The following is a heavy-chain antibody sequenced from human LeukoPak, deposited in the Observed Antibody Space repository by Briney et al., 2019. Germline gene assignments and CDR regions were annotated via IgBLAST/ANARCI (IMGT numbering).Heavy chain of an antibody. Sequence: SETLSLTCTVSGGSISSYYWSWIRQPAGKGLEWIGRIYTSGSTNYNPSLKSRVTMSVDTSKNQFSLKLSSVTAADTAVYYRARRLPKWFGEQNFKFDYWGQGTLVTVSS. D-gene: IGHD3-10*01. CDR1: GGSISSYY. V-gene: IGHV4-4*07. CDR2: IYTSGST. CDR3: ARRLPKWFGEQNFKFDY. J-gene: IGHJ4*02.